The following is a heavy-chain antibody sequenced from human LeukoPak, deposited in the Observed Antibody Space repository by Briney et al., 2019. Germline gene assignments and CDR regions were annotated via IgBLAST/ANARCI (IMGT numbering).Heavy chain of an antibody. Sequence: GESLKVSCKGSGYSFTSYWIGWVRQMPGKGLEWMGIIYPGDSDTRYSPSFQGQVTISADKSISTAYLQWSSLKASDTAMYYCARRISTSNDAFDIWGQGTMVTVSS. J-gene: IGHJ3*02. CDR2: IYPGDSDT. CDR1: GYSFTSYW. D-gene: IGHD2-2*01. V-gene: IGHV5-51*01. CDR3: ARRISTSNDAFDI.